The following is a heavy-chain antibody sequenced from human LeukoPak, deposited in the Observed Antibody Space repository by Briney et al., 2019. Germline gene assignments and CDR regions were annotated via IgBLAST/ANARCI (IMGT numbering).Heavy chain of an antibody. CDR3: ARDRIYSGIYHDTFDI. CDR1: GFTFSSYS. D-gene: IGHD1-26*01. CDR2: ISSGSTYI. V-gene: IGHV3-21*01. Sequence: PGGSLRLSCAASGFTFSSYSMSWVRQAPGKGLEWVSSISSGSTYIYYADSMKGRFTISRDNANNSLYLQMNTLRAEDTAVYYCARDRIYSGIYHDTFDIWGHGTMVTVSS. J-gene: IGHJ3*02.